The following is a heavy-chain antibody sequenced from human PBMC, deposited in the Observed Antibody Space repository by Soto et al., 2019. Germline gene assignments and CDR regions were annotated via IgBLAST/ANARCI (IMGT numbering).Heavy chain of an antibody. J-gene: IGHJ4*02. Sequence: GESLKISCKASGYSFTSYWIAWVRQMPGKGLEWMGTIYPGDSDTRYSPSFQGEVTISADKSISTAYLQWSSLKASDTAMYYCARVFAVDAPDYWGQGTLVIVSS. CDR3: ARVFAVDAPDY. CDR2: IYPGDSDT. CDR1: GYSFTSYW. D-gene: IGHD6-19*01. V-gene: IGHV5-51*01.